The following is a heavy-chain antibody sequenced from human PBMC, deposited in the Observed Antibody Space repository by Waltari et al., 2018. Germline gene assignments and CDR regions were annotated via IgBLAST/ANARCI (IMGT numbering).Heavy chain of an antibody. CDR1: GGSISSSY. CDR3: ARAHGGYDSYFDY. Sequence: QVQLQESGPGLVKPSETLSLTCTVSGGSISSSYWSWIRQPPGKGLEWIGYIYYSGSTNYNPSLKSRVTISVDTSKNQFSLKLSSVTAADTAVYYCARAHGGYDSYFDYWGQGTLVTVSS. J-gene: IGHJ4*02. V-gene: IGHV4-59*01. CDR2: IYYSGST. D-gene: IGHD5-12*01.